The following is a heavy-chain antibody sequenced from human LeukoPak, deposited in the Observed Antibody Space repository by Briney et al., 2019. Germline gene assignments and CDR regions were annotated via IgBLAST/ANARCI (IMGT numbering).Heavy chain of an antibody. V-gene: IGHV4-59*12. D-gene: IGHD3-22*01. Sequence: SVTLSLTCTVSGGSIRGYYWSCLREPPGEGREWIGYIYYTENTNYNPSLKSRVTILLDTSQNQFSLKLRSVTAADTSVYYCARGGGYYSNDYWGQGTLVTVSS. CDR2: IYYTENT. J-gene: IGHJ4*02. CDR1: GGSIRGYY. CDR3: ARGGGYYSNDY.